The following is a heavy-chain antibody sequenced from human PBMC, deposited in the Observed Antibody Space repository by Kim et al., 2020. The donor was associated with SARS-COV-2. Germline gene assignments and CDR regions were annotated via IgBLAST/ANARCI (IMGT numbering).Heavy chain of an antibody. CDR3: ARVSYLIRGIDAFDI. J-gene: IGHJ3*02. D-gene: IGHD3-10*01. Sequence: DSVKGRFIISRDNSRDTLFWQMNSLTAEDTAVYYCARVSYLIRGIDAFDIWGQGTMVTVSS. V-gene: IGHV3-30*07.